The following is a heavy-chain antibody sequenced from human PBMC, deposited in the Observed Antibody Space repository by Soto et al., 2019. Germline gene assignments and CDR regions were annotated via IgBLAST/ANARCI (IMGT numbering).Heavy chain of an antibody. D-gene: IGHD3-22*01. V-gene: IGHV4-34*01. J-gene: IGHJ3*02. CDR1: GGSVSGYY. CDR3: ARGGPWAMIVVLSNYAFDI. Sequence: SETLSLTCAVYGGSVSGYYWSWIRQPPGKGLEWIGEINHSGSTNYNPSLKSRVNISVDTSKNQFSLKLSSVTAADTAVYYCARGGPWAMIVVLSNYAFDIWGQGTMVTVSS. CDR2: INHSGST.